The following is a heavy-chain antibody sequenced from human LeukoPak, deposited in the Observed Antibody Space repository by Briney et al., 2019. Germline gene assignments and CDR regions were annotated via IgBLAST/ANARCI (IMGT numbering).Heavy chain of an antibody. J-gene: IGHJ4*02. D-gene: IGHD3-22*01. CDR1: GFTFSTYW. V-gene: IGHV3-23*01. CDR3: AKVDYDSSDYFGHFDY. CDR2: ISGSGGST. Sequence: PGGSLRLSCAASGFTFSTYWMHWVRQAPGKGLEWVSVISGSGGSTYYADSVKGRFTISRDNSKNTLYLQMNSLRAEDTAVYYCAKVDYDSSDYFGHFDYWGQGTLVTVSS.